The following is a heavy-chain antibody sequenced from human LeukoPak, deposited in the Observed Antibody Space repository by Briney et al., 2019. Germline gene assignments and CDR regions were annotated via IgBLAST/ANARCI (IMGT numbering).Heavy chain of an antibody. CDR2: FDPEDGET. CDR1: GYTLTELS. J-gene: IGHJ4*02. CDR3: ATSAGLTGTTFDY. Sequence: GASVKVSCKVSGYTLTELSMHWVRQAPGKGLEWMGGFDPEDGETIHAQKFQGRVTMTEDTSTDTAYMELSSLRSEDTAVYYCATSAGLTGTTFDYWGQGTLVTVSS. V-gene: IGHV1-24*01. D-gene: IGHD1-7*01.